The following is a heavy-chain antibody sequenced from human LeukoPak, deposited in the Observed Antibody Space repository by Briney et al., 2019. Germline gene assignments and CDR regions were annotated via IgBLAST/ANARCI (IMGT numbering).Heavy chain of an antibody. D-gene: IGHD6-19*01. Sequence: GGSLRLSCAASGFTFSQYGMSWVRQAPGKGLEWVSMISDSGGSTYYADSVKGRFTISRDYSKTTLYLQMNSLGAEDTAVYYCAREADYSSGYYNAFDVWGQGTLVTVSS. CDR1: GFTFSQYG. CDR3: AREADYSSGYYNAFDV. V-gene: IGHV3-23*01. J-gene: IGHJ3*01. CDR2: ISDSGGST.